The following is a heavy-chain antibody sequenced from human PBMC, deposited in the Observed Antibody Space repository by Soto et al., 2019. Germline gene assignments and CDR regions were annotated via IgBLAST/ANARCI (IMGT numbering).Heavy chain of an antibody. CDR2: ISYDGSNK. D-gene: IGHD5-12*01. V-gene: IGHV3-30*18. CDR1: GFTFSSYG. J-gene: IGHJ4*02. CDR3: AKDKGDGYNRWLGYFDY. Sequence: GGSLRLSCAASGFTFSSYGMHWVRQAPGKGLEWVAVISYDGSNKYYADSVKGRFTISRDNSKNTLYLQMNSLRAEDTAVYYCAKDKGDGYNRWLGYFDYWGQGTLVTVSS.